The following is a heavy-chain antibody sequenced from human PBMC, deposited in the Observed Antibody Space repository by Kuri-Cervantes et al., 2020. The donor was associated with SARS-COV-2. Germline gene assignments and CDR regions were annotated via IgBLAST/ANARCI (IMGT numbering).Heavy chain of an antibody. V-gene: IGHV3-11*01. CDR1: GFTFSDYY. CDR3: ATENYYGSGRPY. CDR2: ISSSGSTI. Sequence: GESLKISCAASGFTFSDYYMSWIRQAPGKGLEWVSYISSSGSTIYYADSVKGRFTISRDNAKNSLYLQTNSLRSEDTAVYYCATENYYGSGRPYWGQGTRVTVSS. J-gene: IGHJ4*02. D-gene: IGHD3-10*01.